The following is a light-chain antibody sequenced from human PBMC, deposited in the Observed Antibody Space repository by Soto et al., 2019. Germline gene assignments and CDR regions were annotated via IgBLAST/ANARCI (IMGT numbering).Light chain of an antibody. CDR2: LNSDGSH. V-gene: IGLV4-69*01. Sequence: QSVLTQSPSASASLGASVKLTCTLSSWHSSYAIAWHQQQPETGPRYLMKLNSDGSHSKGDEIPDRFSGSSSGAERYLTISSLQSEDEADYYCRTWGTGIQVFGGGTKLTVL. J-gene: IGLJ2*01. CDR3: RTWGTGIQV. CDR1: SWHSSYA.